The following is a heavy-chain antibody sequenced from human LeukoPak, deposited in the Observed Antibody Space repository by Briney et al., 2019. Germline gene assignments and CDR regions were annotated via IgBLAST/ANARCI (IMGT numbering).Heavy chain of an antibody. CDR1: GFTFSSYS. CDR3: AKDSSDSSGYLSSYYFDY. Sequence: PGGSLRLSCAASGFTFSSYSMNWVRQAPGKGLEWVSSISSSSSYIYYADSVKGRFTISRDNSQNTLYLQMNSLRAEDTAVYYCAKDSSDSSGYLSSYYFDYWGQGTLVTVSS. CDR2: ISSSSSYI. J-gene: IGHJ4*02. D-gene: IGHD3-22*01. V-gene: IGHV3-21*01.